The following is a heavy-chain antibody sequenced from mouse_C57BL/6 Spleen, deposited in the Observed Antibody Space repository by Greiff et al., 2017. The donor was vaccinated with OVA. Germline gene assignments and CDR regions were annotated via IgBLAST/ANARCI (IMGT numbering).Heavy chain of an antibody. J-gene: IGHJ3*01. V-gene: IGHV1-59*01. CDR2: IDPSDSYT. D-gene: IGHD2-5*01. CDR3: ASYSNLFAY. Sequence: VQLQQPGAELVRPGTSVKLSCKASGYTFTSYWMHWVKQRPGQGLEWIGVIDPSDSYTNYNQKFKGKATLTVDTSSSTAYMQLSSLTSEDSAVYYCASYSNLFAYWGQGTLVTVSA. CDR1: GYTFTSYW.